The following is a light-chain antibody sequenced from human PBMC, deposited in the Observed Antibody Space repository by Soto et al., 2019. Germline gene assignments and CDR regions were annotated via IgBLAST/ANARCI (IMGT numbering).Light chain of an antibody. CDR1: QTISSC. CDR3: QQTNSFPLT. V-gene: IGKV1-5*03. CDR2: EAS. Sequence: DIQMTQSPSTLSGSVGDRVTITCRASQTISSCLAWYQQKPGKAPKLLIYEASTLKSGVPSRFSGSGSGTDFTLTISSLQPEDFATYFCQQTNSFPLTFGGGTKVDIK. J-gene: IGKJ4*01.